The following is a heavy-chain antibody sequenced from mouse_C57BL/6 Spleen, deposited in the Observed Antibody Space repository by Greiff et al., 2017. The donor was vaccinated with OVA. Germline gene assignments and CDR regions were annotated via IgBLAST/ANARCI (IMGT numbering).Heavy chain of an antibody. J-gene: IGHJ3*01. CDR1: GFTFSDYG. CDR2: ISSGSSTI. Sequence: DVMLVESGGGLVKPGGSLKLSCAASGFTFSDYGMHWVRQAPEKGLEWVAYISSGSSTIYYADTVKGRFTISRDNAKNTLFLQMTSLRSEDTAMYYCARPIYYDYDGFAYWGQGTLVTVSA. CDR3: ARPIYYDYDGFAY. D-gene: IGHD2-4*01. V-gene: IGHV5-17*01.